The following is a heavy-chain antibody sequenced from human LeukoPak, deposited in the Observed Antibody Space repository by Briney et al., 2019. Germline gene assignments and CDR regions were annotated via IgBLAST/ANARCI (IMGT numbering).Heavy chain of an antibody. J-gene: IGHJ3*02. CDR2: VFYSGST. V-gene: IGHV4-59*12. Sequence: SETLSLTCTVSGASIRNYYWSWIRQPPGKGLEWIGYVFYSGSTNYNPSLKSRVTISVDTSKNQFSLKLSSVTAADTAVYYCARRRAVGSSGYRRFDAFDIWGQGTMVTVSS. CDR1: GASIRNYY. D-gene: IGHD3-22*01. CDR3: ARRRAVGSSGYRRFDAFDI.